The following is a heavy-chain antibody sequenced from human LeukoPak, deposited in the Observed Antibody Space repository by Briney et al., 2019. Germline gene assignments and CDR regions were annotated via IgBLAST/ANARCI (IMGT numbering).Heavy chain of an antibody. Sequence: ASVKVSCKASGGTFSSYAISWVRQAPGQGLEWMGGIIPIFGTANYAQKFQGRVTITADKSTSTAYMELSSLRAEDTAVYYCAKDVGSDVDAFDIWGQGTMVTVSS. CDR3: AKDVGSDVDAFDI. J-gene: IGHJ3*02. D-gene: IGHD1-26*01. V-gene: IGHV1-69*06. CDR2: IIPIFGTA. CDR1: GGTFSSYA.